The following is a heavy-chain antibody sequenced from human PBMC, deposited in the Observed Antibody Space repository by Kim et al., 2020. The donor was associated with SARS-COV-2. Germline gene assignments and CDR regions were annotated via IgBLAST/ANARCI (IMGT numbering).Heavy chain of an antibody. CDR2: INHSGTT. J-gene: IGHJ4*02. V-gene: IGHV4-34*01. CDR1: GGSFSGYY. Sequence: SETLSLTCAVSGGSFSGYYWSWIRQSAGKGLDWIGEINHSGTTNYNPSLKSRVTISVDTSKNQFSLKLSSVTAADTAVYYCVRVGYSGYAHYWGQGTLVT. D-gene: IGHD5-12*01. CDR3: VRVGYSGYAHY.